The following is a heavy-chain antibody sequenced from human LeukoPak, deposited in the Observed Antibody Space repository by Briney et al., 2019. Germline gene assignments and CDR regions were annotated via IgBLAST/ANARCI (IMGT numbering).Heavy chain of an antibody. CDR1: GGSISSHY. J-gene: IGHJ4*02. CDR3: ARDDPDGVDY. Sequence: SETLSLTCTVSGGSISSHYWSWIRQPPGKGLEWIGYIYYSGSTNYNPSLKSRVTISVDTSKNQFSLKLSSVTAADTAVYYCARDDPDGVDYRGQGTLVTVSS. CDR2: IYYSGST. D-gene: IGHD4-17*01. V-gene: IGHV4-59*11.